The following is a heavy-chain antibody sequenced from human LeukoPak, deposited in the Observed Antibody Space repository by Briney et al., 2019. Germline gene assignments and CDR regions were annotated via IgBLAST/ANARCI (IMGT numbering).Heavy chain of an antibody. Sequence: SETLSLTCTVSGGSISNYYWSWIRQPPGKGLEWIGEINHSGSTNYNPSLKSRVTISVDTSKNQFSLKLSSVTAADTAVYYCAVIVVVVAATHYNWFDPWGQGTLVTVSS. J-gene: IGHJ5*02. CDR3: AVIVVVVAATHYNWFDP. CDR2: INHSGST. D-gene: IGHD2-15*01. CDR1: GGSISNYY. V-gene: IGHV4-34*01.